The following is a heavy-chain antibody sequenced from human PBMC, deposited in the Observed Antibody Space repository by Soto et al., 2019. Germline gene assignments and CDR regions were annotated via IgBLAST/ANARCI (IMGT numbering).Heavy chain of an antibody. CDR2: IYYSGST. Sequence: QVQLQESGPGLVKPSETLSLTCTVSGGSVSSGSYYWSWIRQPPGKGLEWIGYIYYSGSTNYNPPLKSRVTISVDTSKNQFSLKLSSVTAADTAVYYCARCRRMEWLFDYWGQGTLVTVSS. D-gene: IGHD3-3*01. V-gene: IGHV4-61*01. CDR3: ARCRRMEWLFDY. J-gene: IGHJ4*02. CDR1: GGSVSSGSYY.